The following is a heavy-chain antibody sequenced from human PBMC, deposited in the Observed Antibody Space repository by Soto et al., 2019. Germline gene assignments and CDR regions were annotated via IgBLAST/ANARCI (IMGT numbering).Heavy chain of an antibody. Sequence: SVKVSCKASGYTFTSYYMHWVRQAPGQGLEWMGIINPSGGSTSYAQKFQGRVTMTRDTSTSTVYMELSSLRSEDTAVYYCARDLSVSNRHYYYYYGMDVWGQGTTVTVSS. V-gene: IGHV1-46*01. CDR2: INPSGGST. D-gene: IGHD4-4*01. CDR1: GYTFTSYY. J-gene: IGHJ6*02. CDR3: ARDLSVSNRHYYYYYGMDV.